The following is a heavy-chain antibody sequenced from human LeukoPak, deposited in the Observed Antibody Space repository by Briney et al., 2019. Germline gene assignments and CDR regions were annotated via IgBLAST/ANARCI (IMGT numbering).Heavy chain of an antibody. V-gene: IGHV1-2*02. CDR1: GYTFTGYY. CDR3: ARLLEDCTNGVCYSDY. D-gene: IGHD2-8*01. Sequence: ASVKVSCKASGYTFTGYYMHWVRQAPGQGLEWMGWINPNSGGTNYAQKFQGRVTMTRDTSISTAYMELSRLRSDDTAVYYCARLLEDCTNGVCYSDYWGQGTLVTVSS. J-gene: IGHJ4*02. CDR2: INPNSGGT.